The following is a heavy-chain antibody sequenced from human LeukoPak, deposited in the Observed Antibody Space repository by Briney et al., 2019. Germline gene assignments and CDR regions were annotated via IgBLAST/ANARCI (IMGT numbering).Heavy chain of an antibody. Sequence: SETLSLTCTVSGGSISSYYWSWIRQPPGKGLEWIGYIYYSGSTNYNPSLKSRVTISVDTSKNQFSLKLSSVTAADTAVYYCARAAGYYGSGSEYYYYMNVWGKGTTVTVSS. J-gene: IGHJ6*03. CDR2: IYYSGST. V-gene: IGHV4-59*01. CDR3: ARAAGYYGSGSEYYYYMNV. D-gene: IGHD3-10*01. CDR1: GGSISSYY.